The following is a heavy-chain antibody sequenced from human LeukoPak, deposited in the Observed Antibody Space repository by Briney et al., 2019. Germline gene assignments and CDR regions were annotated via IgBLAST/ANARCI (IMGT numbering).Heavy chain of an antibody. D-gene: IGHD3-10*01. V-gene: IGHV3-30*03. CDR1: GFIFDGYA. Sequence: GRSLRLSCAASGFIFDGYAMNWVRQAPGKGLEWVAQVSKDGSATFYADSVRGRFTISRDNSKNTLSLQMDNLRVDDTAVYFCATGRVRLDYWGQGALVSVSS. CDR2: VSKDGSAT. J-gene: IGHJ4*02. CDR3: ATGRVRLDY.